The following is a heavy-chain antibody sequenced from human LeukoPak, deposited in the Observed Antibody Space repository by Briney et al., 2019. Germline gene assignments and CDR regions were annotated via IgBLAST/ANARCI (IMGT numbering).Heavy chain of an antibody. CDR2: IYSCGST. CDR1: GFTVSSNY. J-gene: IGHJ6*03. CDR3: ARDRSVGSYCSSTTLDTDV. V-gene: IGHV3-66*01. Sequence: GGSLRLSCAASGFTVSSNYMSWVRQAPGKGLEWVSIIYSCGSTYYADSVKGRFTISRDNSKNTLYLQMNSLRAEDTAVYYCARDRSVGSYCSSTTLDTDVWGKGTTVTVSS. D-gene: IGHD2-2*01.